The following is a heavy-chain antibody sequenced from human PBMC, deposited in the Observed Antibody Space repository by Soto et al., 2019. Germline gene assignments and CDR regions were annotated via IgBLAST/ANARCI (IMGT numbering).Heavy chain of an antibody. CDR1: GYSFTNYW. CDR3: ALVWGYSSGWPFDH. V-gene: IGHV5-10-1*03. D-gene: IGHD6-19*01. Sequence: EVQLVQSGAEVKKPGESLRISRKGSGYSFTNYWISWVRQMPGKGLEWMGRIDPSDSYTNYSPSFQGHVTISADKSISTTYLQWSSLKASDTAMYYCALVWGYSSGWPFDHWGQGTLVTVSS. CDR2: IDPSDSYT. J-gene: IGHJ4*02.